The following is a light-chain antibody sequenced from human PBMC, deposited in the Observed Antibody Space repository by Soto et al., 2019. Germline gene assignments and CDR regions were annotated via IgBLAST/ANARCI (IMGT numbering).Light chain of an antibody. CDR2: EVN. V-gene: IGLV2-23*02. CDR3: CSYAGTTSFV. J-gene: IGLJ2*01. Sequence: QSVLTQPASVSGSPGQSITISCTGSSSDVGSSNFVSWYQQHPGKAPQFMFYEVNKRPPGISDRFSGSKSGNTASLTISGLQAEDEADYYCCSYAGTTSFVFGGGTQLTVL. CDR1: SSDVGSSNF.